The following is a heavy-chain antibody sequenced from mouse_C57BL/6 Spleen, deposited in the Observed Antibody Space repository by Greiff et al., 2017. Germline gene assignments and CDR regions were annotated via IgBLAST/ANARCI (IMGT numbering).Heavy chain of an antibody. D-gene: IGHD4-1*01. CDR3: ARDGGDWDYFDY. V-gene: IGHV5-6*01. CDR2: ISSGGSYT. J-gene: IGHJ2*01. CDR1: GFTFSSYG. Sequence: EVQRVQPGGDLVKPGGSLKLSCAASGFTFSSYGMSWVRQTPDKRLEWVATISSGGSYTYYPDSVKGRFTISRDNAKNTLYLQVSSLKSEDTAMDYCARDGGDWDYFDYWGQGTTLTVSS.